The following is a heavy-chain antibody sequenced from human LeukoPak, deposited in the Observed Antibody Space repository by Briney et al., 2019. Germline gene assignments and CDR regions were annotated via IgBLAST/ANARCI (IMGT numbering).Heavy chain of an antibody. D-gene: IGHD2-2*01. V-gene: IGHV4-34*01. CDR2: INHSGST. CDR3: ARGGCRTSCPPRAIDYYYGMDV. CDR1: GGSFSGYY. J-gene: IGHJ6*02. Sequence: KTSETLSLTCAVYGGSFSGYYWSWIRQPPGKGLEWIGEINHSGSTNYNPSLKSRVTISVDTSKNQFSLKLSSVTAADTAVYYCARGGCRTSCPPRAIDYYYGMDVWGQGTTVTVSS.